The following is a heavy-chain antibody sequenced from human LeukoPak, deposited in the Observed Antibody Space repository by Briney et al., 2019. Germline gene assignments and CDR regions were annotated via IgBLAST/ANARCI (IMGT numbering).Heavy chain of an antibody. J-gene: IGHJ4*02. CDR1: GVSISNSNYY. V-gene: IGHV4-39*01. CDR2: IYYSGNT. CDR3: MRHEEEDGYNAKPFDF. D-gene: IGHD5-24*01. Sequence: SETLSLTCTVSGVSISNSNYYWGWVRQPPGKGLEWIGTIYYSGNTHYTPSLKSRVTISVDTSKNQFSLRLSSVTAADTAVYFCMRHEEEDGYNAKPFDFWGQGTLVTVSS.